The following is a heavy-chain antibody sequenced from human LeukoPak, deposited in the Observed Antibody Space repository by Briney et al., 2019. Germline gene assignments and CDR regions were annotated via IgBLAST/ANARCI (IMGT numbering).Heavy chain of an antibody. CDR3: ARQEYCSSTSCNDDAFDI. V-gene: IGHV4-59*05. D-gene: IGHD2-2*01. J-gene: IGHJ3*02. CDR2: IYYSGST. CDR1: GGSISSYY. Sequence: PSETLSLTCTVSGGSISSYYWSWIRQPPGKGLEWIGSIYYSGSTYYNPSLKSRVTISVDTSKNQFSLKLSSVTAADTAVYYCARQEYCSSTSCNDDAFDIWGQGTMVTVSS.